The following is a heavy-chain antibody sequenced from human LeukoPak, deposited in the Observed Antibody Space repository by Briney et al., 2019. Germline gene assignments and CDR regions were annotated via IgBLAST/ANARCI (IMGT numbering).Heavy chain of an antibody. CDR2: FFCSGST. Sequence: PSETLSLTCTVSGGSISSYYWSWIRQPPGKGLEWIGPFFCSGSTNYNPSLKSRVTISVDTSKNQFSLKLSSVTAADTAVYYCARSSEYSYGPPYDAFDIWGQGTMVTVSS. CDR3: ARSSEYSYGPPYDAFDI. J-gene: IGHJ3*02. V-gene: IGHV4-59*01. D-gene: IGHD5-18*01. CDR1: GGSISSYY.